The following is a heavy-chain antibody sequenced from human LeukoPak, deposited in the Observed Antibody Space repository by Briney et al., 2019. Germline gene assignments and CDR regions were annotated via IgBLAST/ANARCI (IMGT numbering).Heavy chain of an antibody. CDR2: IYYSGST. V-gene: IGHV4-59*12. Sequence: KPSETLSLTCTVSGGSISSYYWSWIRQPPGKGLEWIGYIYYSGSTNYNPSLKSRVTISVDTSKNQFSLKLSSVTAADTAVYYCARDGGGSYARIDYWGQGTLVTVSS. CDR3: ARDGGGSYARIDY. CDR1: GGSISSYY. J-gene: IGHJ4*02. D-gene: IGHD1-26*01.